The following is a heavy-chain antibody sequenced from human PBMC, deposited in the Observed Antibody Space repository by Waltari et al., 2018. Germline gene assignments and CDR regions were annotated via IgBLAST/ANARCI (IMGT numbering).Heavy chain of an antibody. CDR1: GFTFSSYW. Sequence: EVQLVESGGGLVQPGGSLRLSCAASGFTFSSYWMSWVRQAPGKGLEWVANIKQDGSEKYYVDSVKGRFTISRDNSKNTLYLQMNSLRSEDTAVYYCAREHGNAGSGVFDYWGQGTLVTVSS. CDR2: IKQDGSEK. D-gene: IGHD3-10*01. CDR3: AREHGNAGSGVFDY. J-gene: IGHJ4*02. V-gene: IGHV3-7*03.